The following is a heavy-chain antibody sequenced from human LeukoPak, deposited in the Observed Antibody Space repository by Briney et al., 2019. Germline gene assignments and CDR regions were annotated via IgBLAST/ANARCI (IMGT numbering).Heavy chain of an antibody. V-gene: IGHV4-34*01. Sequence: SETLSLTCAVYGGSFSGYYWSWIRQPPGKGLEWIGEINHSGSTNYNPSLKSRVTISVDTSKNQFSLKLSSVTAVDTDVYYCASVGYCSGGSSYYYYGLEVWGQGTTVTVPS. CDR3: ASVGYCSGGSSYYYYGLEV. J-gene: IGHJ6*02. CDR2: INHSGST. CDR1: GGSFSGYY. D-gene: IGHD2-15*01.